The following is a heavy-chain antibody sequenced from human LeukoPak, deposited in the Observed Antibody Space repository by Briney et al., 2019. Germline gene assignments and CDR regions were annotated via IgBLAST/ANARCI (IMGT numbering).Heavy chain of an antibody. CDR3: ARGGGSSWYLDY. D-gene: IGHD6-13*01. CDR2: INHSGST. J-gene: IGHJ4*02. CDR1: GGSFSGYY. Sequence: SETLSLTCAVYGGSFSGYYWSWIRQPPGKGLEWIGEINHSGSTNYNPSLKSRVTISVDTSKNQFSLKLSSVTAADTAVYYCARGGGSSWYLDYWGQGTLVTVSS. V-gene: IGHV4-34*01.